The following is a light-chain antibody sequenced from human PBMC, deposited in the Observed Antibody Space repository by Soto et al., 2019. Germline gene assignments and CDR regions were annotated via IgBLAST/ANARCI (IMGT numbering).Light chain of an antibody. V-gene: IGKV3-20*01. J-gene: IGKJ1*01. CDR1: QSVNSNY. CDR2: GAS. Sequence: EIVLTQSPGTLSLSPGERATLSCRASQSVNSNYLAWYQRKPGQAPRPLIYGASNRATDIPYRVSASGSGTNFTLTITRLEAEDLAVYYCQQYDSTPPTFGQGTKVEVK. CDR3: QQYDSTPPT.